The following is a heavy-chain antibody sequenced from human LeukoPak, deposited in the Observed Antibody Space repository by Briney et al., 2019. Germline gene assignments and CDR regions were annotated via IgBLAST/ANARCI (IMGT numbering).Heavy chain of an antibody. CDR1: GGSISSSSYY. D-gene: IGHD1-26*01. J-gene: IGHJ4*02. CDR2: IYYSGST. Sequence: KTSETLSLTCTVSGGSISSSSYYWGWIRQPPGKGLEWIGSIYYSGSTYYNPSLKSRVTISVDTSKNQFSLKLSSVTAADTAVYYCARDSGSYFSGWHFDYWGQGTLVTVSS. V-gene: IGHV4-39*07. CDR3: ARDSGSYFSGWHFDY.